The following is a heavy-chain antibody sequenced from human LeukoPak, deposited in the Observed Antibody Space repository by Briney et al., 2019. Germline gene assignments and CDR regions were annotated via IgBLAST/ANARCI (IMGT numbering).Heavy chain of an antibody. Sequence: SETLSLTCTVSGGSISSYYWSWIRQPPGKGLEWIGYIYYSGSTNYNPSLKSRVTISVDKSKNQFSLKLSSVTAADTAVYYCARFAYGDYVFGNWFDPWGQGTLVTVSS. V-gene: IGHV4-59*12. J-gene: IGHJ5*02. CDR1: GGSISSYY. CDR2: IYYSGST. D-gene: IGHD4-17*01. CDR3: ARFAYGDYVFGNWFDP.